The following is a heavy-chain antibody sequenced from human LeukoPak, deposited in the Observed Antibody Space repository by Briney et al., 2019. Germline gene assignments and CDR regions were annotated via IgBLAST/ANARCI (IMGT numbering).Heavy chain of an antibody. D-gene: IGHD2-21*01. CDR1: GFTFSSYA. CDR2: ISYDGSNK. V-gene: IGHV3-30-3*01. CDR3: ARVLKGKTLYCGGDCYSGPFDY. J-gene: IGHJ4*02. Sequence: PGRSLRLSCAASGFTFSSYAMHWVRQAPGKGLEWVAVISYDGSNKYYADSVKGRFTISRDNSKNTLYLQMNSLRAEDTAVYYCARVLKGKTLYCGGDCYSGPFDYWGQGTLVTVSS.